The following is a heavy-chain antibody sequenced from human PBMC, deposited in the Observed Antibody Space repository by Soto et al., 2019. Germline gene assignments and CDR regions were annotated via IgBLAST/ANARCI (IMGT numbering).Heavy chain of an antibody. Sequence: ASVKVSCKACGNTVPNYAIHWVRQAPGQRLEWMGWINGGNGNTYYPEHFQGRVTFTRDTSAGTVYMQLSSLTSEDTAVYYCARDDSGFSGSHYIDYFNYWGQG. V-gene: IGHV1-3*01. CDR1: GNTVPNYA. CDR2: INGGNGNT. CDR3: ARDDSGFSGSHYIDYFNY. D-gene: IGHD1-26*01. J-gene: IGHJ4*02.